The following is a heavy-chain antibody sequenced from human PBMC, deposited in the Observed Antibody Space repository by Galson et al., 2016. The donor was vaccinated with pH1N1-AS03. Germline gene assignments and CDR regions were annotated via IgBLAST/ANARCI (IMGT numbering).Heavy chain of an antibody. D-gene: IGHD6-19*01. CDR2: INPNSGGT. J-gene: IGHJ5*02. V-gene: IGHV1-2*02. Sequence: SVKVSCKASGYTLTEYYLHWVRQAPGQGPEWMGWINPNSGGTKSAQKFQGRVTMTRDTSISTAYMEMSNLKSDDTAVYYCARNRPIAVSGTDGFDPWGQGTLVAVSS. CDR1: GYTLTEYY. CDR3: ARNRPIAVSGTDGFDP.